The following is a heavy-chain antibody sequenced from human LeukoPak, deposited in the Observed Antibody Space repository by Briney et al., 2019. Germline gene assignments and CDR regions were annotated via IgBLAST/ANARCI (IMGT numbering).Heavy chain of an antibody. CDR2: IYYSGST. CDR1: GGSISSGGYY. V-gene: IGHV4-61*08. J-gene: IGHJ3*02. D-gene: IGHD3-3*01. Sequence: SETLSLTCTVSGGSISSGGYYWSWIRQPPGKGLGWIGYIYYSGSTNYNPSLKSRVTISVDTSKNQFSLKLSSVTAADTAVYYCARESRLLDAFDIWGQGTMVTVSS. CDR3: ARESRLLDAFDI.